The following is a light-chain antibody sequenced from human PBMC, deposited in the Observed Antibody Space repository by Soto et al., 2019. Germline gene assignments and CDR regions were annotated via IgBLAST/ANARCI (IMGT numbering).Light chain of an antibody. Sequence: EIVLTQSPGSLSLSPGERATLSCRVSQSVSSSYLAWYQQKPAQAPRLLIYGASSRATGIPDRFSGSGSGTDFTLTISRLEPEDFAVYYCQQYGSSSWTFGQGTKVEIK. V-gene: IGKV3-20*01. J-gene: IGKJ1*01. CDR1: QSVSSSY. CDR3: QQYGSSSWT. CDR2: GAS.